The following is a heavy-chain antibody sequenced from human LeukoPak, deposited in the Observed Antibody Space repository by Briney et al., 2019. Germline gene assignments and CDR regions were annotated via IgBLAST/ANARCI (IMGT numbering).Heavy chain of an antibody. Sequence: ASVKVSCKASGYTFTGYYMHWVRQAPGQGLEWMGWINPNSGGTNYAQKFQGRVTMTRDTSISTAYVELSRLRSGDTAVYYCARDQDYGGTSDYWGQGTLVTVSS. V-gene: IGHV1-2*02. CDR2: INPNSGGT. J-gene: IGHJ4*02. CDR1: GYTFTGYY. D-gene: IGHD4-23*01. CDR3: ARDQDYGGTSDY.